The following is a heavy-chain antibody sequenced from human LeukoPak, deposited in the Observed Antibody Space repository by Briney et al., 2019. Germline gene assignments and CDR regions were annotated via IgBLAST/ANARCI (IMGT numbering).Heavy chain of an antibody. Sequence: SETLSLTCSVSGASIISYHWSWVRQPPGKGLEWIGFVHYSGSTNYNPSLKSRVTISADTSKNQFSLSLTSVTAADTALYYCVRSPLESRRDAYNFYFDYWGQGALVTVSS. J-gene: IGHJ4*02. CDR1: GASIISYH. D-gene: IGHD5-24*01. V-gene: IGHV4-59*08. CDR3: VRSPLESRRDAYNFYFDY. CDR2: VHYSGST.